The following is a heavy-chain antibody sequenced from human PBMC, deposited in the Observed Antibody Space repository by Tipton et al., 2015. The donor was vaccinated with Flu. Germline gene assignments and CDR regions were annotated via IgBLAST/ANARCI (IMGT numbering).Heavy chain of an antibody. CDR1: GFTFSSYS. V-gene: IGHV3-21*01. Sequence: SGFTFSSYSMNWVRQAPGKGLEWVSSISSSSSYIYYADSVKGRFTISRDNAKNSLYLQMHSLRAEDTAVYYCARELNIVVVPAAIGEVDYWGQGTLVTVSS. CDR2: ISSSSSYI. D-gene: IGHD2-2*01. CDR3: ARELNIVVVPAAIGEVDY. J-gene: IGHJ4*02.